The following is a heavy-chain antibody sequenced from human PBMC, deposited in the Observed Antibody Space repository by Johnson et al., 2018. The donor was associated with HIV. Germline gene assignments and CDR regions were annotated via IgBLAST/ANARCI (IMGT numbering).Heavy chain of an antibody. CDR1: GFTFDDYG. D-gene: IGHD4-17*01. CDR3: ARWTVTRGAFDI. CDR2: INWNGGST. J-gene: IGHJ3*02. Sequence: VQLVESGGGLIQPGRSLRLSCAASGFTFDDYGMSWVRQAPGKGLEWVSGINWNGGSTGYADSVKGRFTISRDNSKNTLYLQMNSLRAEDTAVYYCARWTVTRGAFDIWGQGTMVTVSS. V-gene: IGHV3-20*04.